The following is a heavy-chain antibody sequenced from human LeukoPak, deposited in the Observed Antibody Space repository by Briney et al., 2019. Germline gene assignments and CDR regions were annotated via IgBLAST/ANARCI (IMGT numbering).Heavy chain of an antibody. CDR1: GGSISSYY. Sequence: PSETLSLTCTVSGGSISSYYWSWIRQPPGKGLEWIGYIYYSGRTNYNTSLKRRVNISVETSKKQFSLKLSSVTAADTAVYYCARVRGGSIAAAGTHYYGMDVWGQGTTVTVSS. J-gene: IGHJ6*02. D-gene: IGHD6-13*01. CDR3: ARVRGGSIAAAGTHYYGMDV. CDR2: IYYSGRT. V-gene: IGHV4-59*08.